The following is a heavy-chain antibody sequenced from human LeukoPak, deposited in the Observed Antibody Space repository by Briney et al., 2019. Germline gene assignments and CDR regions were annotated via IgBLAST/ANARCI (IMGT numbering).Heavy chain of an antibody. Sequence: GGSLRLSCAASGFTVSSNYMSWVRQAPGKGLEWVSVIYSGGSTYYADSVKGRFTISRDNSKNTLYLQMNSLRAEDTAVYYCAKDRAYYYGSGSYYPVYYYYGMDVWGQGTTVTVSS. D-gene: IGHD3-10*01. J-gene: IGHJ6*02. CDR1: GFTVSSNY. CDR3: AKDRAYYYGSGSYYPVYYYYGMDV. V-gene: IGHV3-66*01. CDR2: IYSGGST.